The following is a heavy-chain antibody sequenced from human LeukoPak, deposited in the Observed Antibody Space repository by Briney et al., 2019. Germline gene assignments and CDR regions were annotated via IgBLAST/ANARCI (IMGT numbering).Heavy chain of an antibody. CDR2: ISAGSTSI. J-gene: IGHJ6*02. V-gene: IGHV3-21*01. CDR3: ARVDYYDGSGRHYYYGMDV. CDR1: GFSFSICN. D-gene: IGHD3-22*01. Sequence: PGGSLRLSCVAPGFSFSICNMNWVRQAPGEGLEWVSSISAGSTSIYYADSVKGRFTISRDNAKNSLYLQMNSLRAEDTAVYYCARVDYYDGSGRHYYYGMDVWGQGTTVTVSS.